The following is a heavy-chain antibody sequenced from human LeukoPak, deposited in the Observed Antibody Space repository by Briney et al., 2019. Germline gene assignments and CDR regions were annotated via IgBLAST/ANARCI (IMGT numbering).Heavy chain of an antibody. V-gene: IGHV4-39*07. CDR3: ARGYCSGGSCYSYYYYNYMDV. CDR2: IYYSGST. CDR1: GGSISSYY. J-gene: IGHJ6*03. Sequence: SETLSLTCTVSGGSISSYYWGWIRQPPGKGLEWIGNIYYSGSTYYNPSLKSRVTISVDTSKNQFSLKLSSVTAADTAVYYCARGYCSGGSCYSYYYYNYMDVWGKGTTVTVSS. D-gene: IGHD2-15*01.